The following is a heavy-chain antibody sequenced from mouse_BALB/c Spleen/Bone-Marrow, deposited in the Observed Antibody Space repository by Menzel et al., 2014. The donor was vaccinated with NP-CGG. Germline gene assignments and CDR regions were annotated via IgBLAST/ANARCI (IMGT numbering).Heavy chain of an antibody. D-gene: IGHD2-4*01. CDR2: ISGGGSYT. J-gene: IGHJ3*01. V-gene: IGHV5-9-2*01. Sequence: EVMLVESGGGLVKSGGSLKLSCAASGFTFNSYGMSWVRQTPEKRLEWVATISGGGSYTFYPDSAKGRFTISRDSAKNNLYLQLSSLRSEDTALYYCARHAYYDQTEVSFVYWGQGTLVTVSA. CDR3: ARHAYYDQTEVSFVY. CDR1: GFTFNSYG.